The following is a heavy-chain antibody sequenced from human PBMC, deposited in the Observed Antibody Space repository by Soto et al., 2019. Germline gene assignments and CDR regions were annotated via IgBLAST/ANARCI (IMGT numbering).Heavy chain of an antibody. CDR1: GFTVGNNS. CDR3: ACDGSRGERH. CDR2: IFSGGGT. V-gene: IGHV3-53*04. Sequence: EVQLVESGGGLVQPGGSLRLSCAVSGFTVGNNSMSWVRQPPGKGLEWVSIIFSGGGTTYADSVKGRFTISRDSSKSTLDLQMNSLRTEDTCLYYCACDGSRGERHWGQGTLVIVSS. D-gene: IGHD1-26*01. J-gene: IGHJ4*02.